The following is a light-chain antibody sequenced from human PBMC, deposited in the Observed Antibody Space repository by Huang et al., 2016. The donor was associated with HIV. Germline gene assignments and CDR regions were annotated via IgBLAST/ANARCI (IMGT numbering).Light chain of an antibody. V-gene: IGKV1-33*01. CDR1: QDISTY. CDR3: QQYDNLPSFT. Sequence: DIQMTQSPSSLSASVGDTVTITCQASQDISTYLNWYQRKPGKAPKLLIYDASNLETGVPSRFSGSGSGTDFTFTISSLQPEDIATYYCQQYDNLPSFTFGPGTKVDIK. CDR2: DAS. J-gene: IGKJ3*01.